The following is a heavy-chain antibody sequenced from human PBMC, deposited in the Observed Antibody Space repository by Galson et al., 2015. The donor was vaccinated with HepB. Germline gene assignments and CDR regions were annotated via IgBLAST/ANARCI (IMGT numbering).Heavy chain of an antibody. CDR2: ITRSGDFI. Sequence: SLRLSCAAFGFTFSRFSMNWVRQAPGKGLEWVSSITRSGDFIYYADSVKGRFTISRDNANDALYLQMNSLRAGDTAVYYCARGRHFSDSTIDYWGQGILVTVSS. CDR1: GFTFSRFS. D-gene: IGHD2/OR15-2a*01. V-gene: IGHV3-21*06. CDR3: ARGRHFSDSTIDY. J-gene: IGHJ4*02.